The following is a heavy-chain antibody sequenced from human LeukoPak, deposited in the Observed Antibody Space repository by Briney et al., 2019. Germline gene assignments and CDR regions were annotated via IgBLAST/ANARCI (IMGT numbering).Heavy chain of an antibody. V-gene: IGHV3-74*01. CDR1: GFTFSSYW. D-gene: IGHD4-11*01. CDR2: INSDGSST. J-gene: IGHJ1*01. CDR3: AVGRKSALTYRYFQH. Sequence: GGSLRLSCAASGFTFSSYWMHWVRQAPGKGLVWVSRINSDGSSTSYADSVKGRFTISRDNAKNTLYLQMNSLSADDTAVYYCAVGRKSALTYRYFQHWGRGTLVTVSS.